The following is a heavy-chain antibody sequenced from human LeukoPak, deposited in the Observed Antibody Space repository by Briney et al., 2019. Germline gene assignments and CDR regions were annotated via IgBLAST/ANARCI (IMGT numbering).Heavy chain of an antibody. V-gene: IGHV5-51*01. J-gene: IGHJ1*01. CDR1: GYIFTNYW. CDR3: ARGSWAISFFDA. D-gene: IGHD3/OR15-3a*01. CDR2: TYPGGSDT. Sequence: GGSLKIPCKASGYIFTNYWIGWVRQLPGRGRQWLGYTYPGGSDTRYSPSFQGQVTISADKSITTAYLQWTSLKASDSAMYYCARGSWAISFFDAWGQGTLVTVSA.